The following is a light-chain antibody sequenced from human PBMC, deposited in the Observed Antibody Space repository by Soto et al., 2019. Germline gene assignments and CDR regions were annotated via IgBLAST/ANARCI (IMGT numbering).Light chain of an antibody. CDR2: GAS. CDR3: QQYGSSPT. V-gene: IGKV3-20*01. CDR1: QSVSSSY. Sequence: EIVLTQSPGTLSFSPGERATLSCRASQSVSSSYLAWYQQKPGQAPRHLIYGASSRATGIQERFSGSGSGKDFTLTISRLEPEDFAVYYCQQYGSSPTFGQGTKVDIK. J-gene: IGKJ1*01.